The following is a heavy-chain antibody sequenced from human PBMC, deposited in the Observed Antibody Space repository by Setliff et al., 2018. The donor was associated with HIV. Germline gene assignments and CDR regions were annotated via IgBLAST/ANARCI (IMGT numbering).Heavy chain of an antibody. CDR2: INHSGST. J-gene: IGHJ6*03. V-gene: IGHV4-34*01. D-gene: IGHD5-12*01. Sequence: SETLSLTCAVYGGSFSEYYWSWIRQSPGKGLEWIGEINHSGSTHYNPPLKSRATISVDTSKNQFSLRLNSVTAADTAVYYCARGATLLPGYSDRWEYFYMGVWGKGTTVTVSS. CDR3: ARGATLLPGYSDRWEYFYMGV. CDR1: GGSFSEYY.